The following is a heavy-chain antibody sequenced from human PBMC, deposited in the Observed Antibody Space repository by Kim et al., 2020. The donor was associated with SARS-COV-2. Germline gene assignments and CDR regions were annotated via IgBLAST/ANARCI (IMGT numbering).Heavy chain of an antibody. CDR3: ARVNWNDIGWFDP. D-gene: IGHD1-20*01. Sequence: GESLKISCKGSGYSFTSYWIGWVRQMPGKGLEWMGIIYPGDSDTRYSPSFQGQVTISADKSISTAYLQWSSLKASDTAMXSCARVNWNDIGWFDPWGQGTLXTVSS. CDR2: IYPGDSDT. V-gene: IGHV5-51*01. CDR1: GYSFTSYW. J-gene: IGHJ5*02.